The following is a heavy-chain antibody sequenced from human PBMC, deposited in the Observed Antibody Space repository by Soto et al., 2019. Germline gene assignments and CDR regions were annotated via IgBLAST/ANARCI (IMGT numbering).Heavy chain of an antibody. V-gene: IGHV4-30-4*01. CDR2: IDHSGSA. CDR3: AGVLGTFYFDQ. D-gene: IGHD2-8*02. Sequence: QVQLQESGPGLVKPSQTLSLTCTVSAGSIRSGDYYWTWIRQPPGKGLEWIGYIDHSGSAYYNPSLKSRATISIDTSTNQFSLKITSVTAADTAVYYCAGVLGTFYFDQWGQGPLVTVSS. J-gene: IGHJ4*02. CDR1: AGSIRSGDYY.